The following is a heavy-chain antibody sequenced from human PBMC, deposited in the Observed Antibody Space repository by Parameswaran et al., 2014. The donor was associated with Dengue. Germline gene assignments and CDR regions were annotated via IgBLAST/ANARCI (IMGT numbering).Heavy chain of an antibody. CDR2: ISSSGSTI. J-gene: IGHJ6*02. D-gene: IGHD3-22*01. CDR3: ARSYDSSGSMDV. Sequence: RWIRQPPGKGLEWVSYISSSGSTIYYADSVKGRFTISRDNAKNSLYLQMNSLRAEDTAVYYCARSYDSSGSMDVWGQGTTVTVSS. V-gene: IGHV3-11*04.